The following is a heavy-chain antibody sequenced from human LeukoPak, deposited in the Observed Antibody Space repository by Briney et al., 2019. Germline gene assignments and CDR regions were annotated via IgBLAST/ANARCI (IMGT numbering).Heavy chain of an antibody. CDR1: GFTFSKNG. V-gene: IGHV3-33*01. Sequence: GRSLRLSCAASGFTFSKNGMHWVRQAPGKGLEWVALIWYDGSKQYYADSVKGRFTISRDSSTLFLQMNSLRAEDTAVYYCARGATYAYYQDYWGQGTLVTVSS. CDR2: IWYDGSKQ. D-gene: IGHD1-26*01. CDR3: ARGATYAYYQDY. J-gene: IGHJ4*02.